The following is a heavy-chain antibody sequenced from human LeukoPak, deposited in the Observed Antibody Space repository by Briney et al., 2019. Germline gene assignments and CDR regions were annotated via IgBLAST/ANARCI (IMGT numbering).Heavy chain of an antibody. V-gene: IGHV3-48*03. D-gene: IGHD5-18*01. CDR3: ARDSRYSYGPYYFDY. CDR1: GFTFSSYE. CDR2: INSSGSTI. J-gene: IGHJ4*02. Sequence: PRGSLRLSRAASGFTFSSYEMNWVRQAPGKGLERVSYINSSGSTIYYADSVKGRFTISRDNAKNSLYLQMNSLRAEDTAVYYCARDSRYSYGPYYFDYWGQGTLVTVSS.